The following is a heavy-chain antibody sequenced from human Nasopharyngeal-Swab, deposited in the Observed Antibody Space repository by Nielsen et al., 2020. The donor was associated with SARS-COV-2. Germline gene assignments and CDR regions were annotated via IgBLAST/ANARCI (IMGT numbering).Heavy chain of an antibody. D-gene: IGHD6-19*01. CDR2: ISGSGGST. CDR1: GFTFSSYA. Sequence: GESLKISCAASGFTFSSYAMSWVRQAPGKGLEWVSAISGSGGSTYYADSVKGRFTIPRDNSKNTLYLQMNSLRAEDTAVYHCAKSSQYSSGWYGIGFDYWGQGTLVTVSS. V-gene: IGHV3-23*01. CDR3: AKSSQYSSGWYGIGFDY. J-gene: IGHJ4*02.